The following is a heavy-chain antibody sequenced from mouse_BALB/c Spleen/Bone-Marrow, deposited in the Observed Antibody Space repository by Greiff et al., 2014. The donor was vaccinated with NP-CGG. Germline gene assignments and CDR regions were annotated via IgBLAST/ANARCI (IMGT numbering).Heavy chain of an antibody. Sequence: DLKLQESGPDLVKPSQSLSLTCTVTGYSITSGYSWHWIRQFPGNKLEWMGYIHYSGSTNYNPSLKSRISITRDTSKNQFFLQLNSVTTEDTATYYCARREGNHAAWFAYWGQGTLVTVSA. CDR1: GYSITSGYS. V-gene: IGHV3-1*02. D-gene: IGHD2-1*01. CDR3: ARREGNHAAWFAY. J-gene: IGHJ3*01. CDR2: IHYSGST.